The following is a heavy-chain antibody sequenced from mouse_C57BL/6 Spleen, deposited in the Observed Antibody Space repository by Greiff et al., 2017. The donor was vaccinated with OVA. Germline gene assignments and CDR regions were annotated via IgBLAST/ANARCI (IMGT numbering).Heavy chain of an antibody. CDR1: GYSFTGYF. CDR3: ARGYYGSNPFDY. V-gene: IGHV1-20*01. Sequence: EVQLQQSGPELVKPGDSVKISCKASGYSFTGYFMNWVMQSHGKSLEWIGRINPYNGDTFYNQKFKGKATLTVDKSSSTAHMGLRSLTSEDSAGYYCARGYYGSNPFDYWGQGTTLTVSS. CDR2: INPYNGDT. D-gene: IGHD1-1*01. J-gene: IGHJ2*01.